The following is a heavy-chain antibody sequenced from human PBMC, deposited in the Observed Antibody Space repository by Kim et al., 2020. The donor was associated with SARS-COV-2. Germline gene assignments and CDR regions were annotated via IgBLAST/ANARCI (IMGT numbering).Heavy chain of an antibody. CDR3: ARDPYSSSYNYYGMDV. CDR1: GFTFSSYE. Sequence: GGSLRLSCAASGFTFSSYEMNWVRQAPGKGLEWVSYISSSGSTIYYADSVKGRFTISRDNAKNSLYLQMNSLRPEDTAVYYCARDPYSSSYNYYGMDVWGQGTTVTVSS. D-gene: IGHD6-13*01. CDR2: ISSSGSTI. V-gene: IGHV3-48*03. J-gene: IGHJ6*02.